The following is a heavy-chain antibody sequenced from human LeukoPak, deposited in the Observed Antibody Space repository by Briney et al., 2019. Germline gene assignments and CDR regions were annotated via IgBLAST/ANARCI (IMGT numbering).Heavy chain of an antibody. CDR2: INPNSGGT. J-gene: IGHJ4*02. CDR3: ARADSGYDLELDY. Sequence: GASVKVSCKASGYTFTGYYMHWVRRAPGQGLEWMGWINPNSGGTNYAQKFQGRVTMTRDTSISTAYMELSRLRSDDTAVYYCARADSGYDLELDYWGQGTLVTVSS. CDR1: GYTFTGYY. D-gene: IGHD5-12*01. V-gene: IGHV1-2*02.